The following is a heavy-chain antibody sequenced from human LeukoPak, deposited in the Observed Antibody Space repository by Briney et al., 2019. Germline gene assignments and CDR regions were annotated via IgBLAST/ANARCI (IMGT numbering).Heavy chain of an antibody. CDR2: IYNSGST. CDR1: GGSISSGGYY. Sequence: TSSQTLSLACTVSGGSISSGGYYWSWIRQHPGKGLEWIGYIYNSGSTNYNPSLKSRVTISVDTSKNQFSLKLSSVTAADTAVYYCAREKRVTTYYYGMDVWGQGTTVTVSS. V-gene: IGHV4-31*03. J-gene: IGHJ6*02. CDR3: AREKRVTTYYYGMDV. D-gene: IGHD4-11*01.